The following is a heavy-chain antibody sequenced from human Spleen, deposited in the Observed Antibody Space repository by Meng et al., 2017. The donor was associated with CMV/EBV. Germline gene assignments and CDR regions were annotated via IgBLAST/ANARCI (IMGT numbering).Heavy chain of an antibody. D-gene: IGHD3-3*01. CDR2: ISSSSSYI. CDR3: ARDLYDFWSGYPQLNYYYYGMDV. Sequence: GESLKISCAASGFTFSTYSMNWVRQAPGKGLEWVSSISSSSSYIYYADSVKGRFPISRDNAKNSLYLQMNSLRAEDTAVYYCARDLYDFWSGYPQLNYYYYGMDVWGQGTTVTVSS. V-gene: IGHV3-21*01. J-gene: IGHJ6*02. CDR1: GFTFSTYS.